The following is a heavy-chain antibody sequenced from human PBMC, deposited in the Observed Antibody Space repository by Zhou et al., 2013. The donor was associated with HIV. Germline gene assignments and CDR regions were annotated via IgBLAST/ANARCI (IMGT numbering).Heavy chain of an antibody. D-gene: IGHD7-27*01. CDR2: IVPIFNKP. CDR3: ATHSGAN. CDR1: GGTFSNYA. J-gene: IGHJ4*02. V-gene: IGHV1-69*12. Sequence: QVQLVQSGAEVKKPGSSVKVSCKASGGTFSNYAFSWVRLAPGQGLEWLGDIVPIFNKPSYAQKFQGRVTITADEPTSTAYMEVSSLTSDDTAVYYCATHSGANWGQGTLVTVSS.